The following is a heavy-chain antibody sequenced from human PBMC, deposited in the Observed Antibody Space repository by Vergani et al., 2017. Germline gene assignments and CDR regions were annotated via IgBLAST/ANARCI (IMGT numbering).Heavy chain of an antibody. CDR2: SHYSGST. Sequence: QVQLQESGPGLVKPSETLSLTCTVSGGSLSNYYWGWIRQPPGKGLEWIGNSHYSGSTNYNPSLKGRVTISLDTSKNQLSVKLSSVTAADTAVYYCARGDSSSSNDYWGQGTLVTVSS. CDR3: ARGDSSSSNDY. V-gene: IGHV4-59*01. J-gene: IGHJ4*02. CDR1: GGSLSNYY. D-gene: IGHD6-13*01.